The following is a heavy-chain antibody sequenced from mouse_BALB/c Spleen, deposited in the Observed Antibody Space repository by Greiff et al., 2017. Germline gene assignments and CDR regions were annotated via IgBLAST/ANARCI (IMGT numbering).Heavy chain of an antibody. CDR1: GFTFSSYA. CDR3: ARGAYYGNYGGFAY. V-gene: IGHV5-9-4*01. J-gene: IGHJ3*01. Sequence: DVMLVESGGGLVKPGGSLKLSCAASGFTFSSYAMSWVRQSPEKRLEWVAEISSGGSYTYYPDTVTGRFTISRDNAKNTLYLEMSSLRSEDTAMYYCARGAYYGNYGGFAYWGQGTLVTVSA. D-gene: IGHD2-10*01. CDR2: ISSGGSYT.